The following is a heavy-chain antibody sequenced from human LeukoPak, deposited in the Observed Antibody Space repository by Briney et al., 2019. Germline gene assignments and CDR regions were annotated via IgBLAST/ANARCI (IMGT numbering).Heavy chain of an antibody. J-gene: IGHJ5*02. Sequence: SETLSLTCTVAGHSIISSSYYSGWIRQPPGKGLEWIANIYYSGNTYYNPSLESRVTISVDTSKNQFSLNVSSVTAADTAVYYCARHRYSGSCYWFDPWGQGTLVTVSS. D-gene: IGHD1-26*01. CDR1: GHSIISSSYY. CDR3: ARHRYSGSCYWFDP. CDR2: IYYSGNT. V-gene: IGHV4-39*01.